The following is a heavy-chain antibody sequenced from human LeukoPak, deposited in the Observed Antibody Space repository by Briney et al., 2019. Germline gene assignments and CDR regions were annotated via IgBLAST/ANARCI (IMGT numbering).Heavy chain of an antibody. Sequence: SETLSLTCTVSGDSISSYYWSWIRQPPGKGLEWIGYIYYSGSTDYNPSLKTRVTISVDTSKNQFSLKLSSVTAADTAVYYCARVKYSYGVIDYWGQGTLVTVSS. CDR2: IYYSGST. V-gene: IGHV4-59*08. J-gene: IGHJ4*02. CDR1: GDSISSYY. CDR3: ARVKYSYGVIDY. D-gene: IGHD5-18*01.